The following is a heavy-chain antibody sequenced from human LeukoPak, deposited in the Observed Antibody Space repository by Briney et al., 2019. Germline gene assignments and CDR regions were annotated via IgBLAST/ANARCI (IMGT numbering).Heavy chain of an antibody. D-gene: IGHD1-26*01. CDR1: GFSFSTYG. CDR3: AKDLRPNNDYYLGRFDT. J-gene: IGHJ5*02. Sequence: GGSLRLSCAASGFSFSTYGMHWVRQAPGKGLEWVSGISESGGSTFYADSVKGRFTVSRDNAKDALNLQMTSLRADDTAVYFCAKDLRPNNDYYLGRFDTWGQGTLVTVSS. V-gene: IGHV3-23*01. CDR2: ISESGGST.